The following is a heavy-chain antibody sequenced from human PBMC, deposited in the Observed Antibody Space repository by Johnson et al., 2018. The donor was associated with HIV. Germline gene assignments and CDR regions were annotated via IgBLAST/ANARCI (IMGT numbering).Heavy chain of an antibody. CDR3: AKAWEMALGAFDI. CDR1: GFTFSSYA. D-gene: IGHD5-24*01. CDR2: ISYDGSNK. Sequence: QVQLVESGGGVVQPGRSLRLSCAASGFTFSSYAMHWVRQAPGKGLEWVAVISYDGSNKYYADSVKGRFTISRDNSKNTLYLQMNSLRAEDTAVYYCAKAWEMALGAFDIWGQGTMDTVSS. J-gene: IGHJ3*02. V-gene: IGHV3-30*04.